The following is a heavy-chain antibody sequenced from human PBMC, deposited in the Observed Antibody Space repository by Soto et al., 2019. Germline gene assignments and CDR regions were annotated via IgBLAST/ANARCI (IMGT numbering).Heavy chain of an antibody. D-gene: IGHD2-8*01. V-gene: IGHV3-30*18. CDR2: ISYDGSNK. J-gene: IGHJ6*02. CDR1: GLTLSSYG. Sequence: GFLRLSCAASGLTLSSYGMHWVRQAPGKGLEGVAVISYDGSNKYYADSVKGRFTISRDNSKNTLYLQMNSLRAEDTAVYYCAKQGRYCTNGVCYTGYYYYGMDVWGQGTTVTVSS. CDR3: AKQGRYCTNGVCYTGYYYYGMDV.